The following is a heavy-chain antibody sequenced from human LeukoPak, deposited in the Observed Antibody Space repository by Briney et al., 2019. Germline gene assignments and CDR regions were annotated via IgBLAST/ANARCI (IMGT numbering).Heavy chain of an antibody. CDR2: IWYDGSNK. CDR1: GFTFSSYG. D-gene: IGHD2-21*01. CDR3: ARDLYCGGDCHQDY. Sequence: GGSLRLSCAASGFTFSSYGMHWVRQAPGKGLEWVAVIWYDGSNKYYADSVKGRFTISRDNAKNSLYLQMNSLRAEDTAVYYCARDLYCGGDCHQDYWGQGTLVTVSS. J-gene: IGHJ4*02. V-gene: IGHV3-33*01.